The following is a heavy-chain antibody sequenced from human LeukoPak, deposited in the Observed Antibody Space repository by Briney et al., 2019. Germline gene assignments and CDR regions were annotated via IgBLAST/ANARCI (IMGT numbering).Heavy chain of an antibody. CDR2: ISWNSGSI. V-gene: IGHV3-9*01. J-gene: IGHJ4*02. CDR1: GFTFDDYA. CDR3: AKSIEGSGSYYDSYFDY. Sequence: PGRSLRLSCAASGFTFDDYAMHWVRQAPGKGLEWVSGISWNSGSIGYADSVKGRFTISRDNAKNSLYLQMISPRVEDTALYYCAKSIEGSGSYYDSYFDYWGQGTLVTVSS. D-gene: IGHD3-10*01.